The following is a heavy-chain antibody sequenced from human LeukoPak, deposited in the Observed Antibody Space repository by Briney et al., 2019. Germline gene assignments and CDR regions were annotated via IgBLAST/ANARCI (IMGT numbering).Heavy chain of an antibody. Sequence: ASVKVSCKASGYTFTSYGISWVRQAPGQGLEWMGWISAYNGNTKYAQKLQGRVTMTTDTATSTAYMELSSLRSEDTAVYYCARAAYCGGDCYGGPDYWGQGTLVTVSS. D-gene: IGHD2-21*02. V-gene: IGHV1-18*01. CDR2: ISAYNGNT. CDR3: ARAAYCGGDCYGGPDY. CDR1: GYTFTSYG. J-gene: IGHJ4*02.